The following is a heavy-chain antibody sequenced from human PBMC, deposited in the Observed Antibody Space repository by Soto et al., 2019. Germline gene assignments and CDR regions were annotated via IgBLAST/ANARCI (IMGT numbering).Heavy chain of an antibody. J-gene: IGHJ5*02. D-gene: IGHD6-6*01. Sequence: PSVKFSCKASGFSFTGYYIHRLRQAPGQGLEWMGWINAHSGGTEYAQKFQGRVTLTRDTSIATAYLTLTSLTSDDTALYYCAKDLTRQLAYWLDPWGQGTQVTVSS. CDR2: INAHSGGT. CDR1: GFSFTGYY. CDR3: AKDLTRQLAYWLDP. V-gene: IGHV1-2*02.